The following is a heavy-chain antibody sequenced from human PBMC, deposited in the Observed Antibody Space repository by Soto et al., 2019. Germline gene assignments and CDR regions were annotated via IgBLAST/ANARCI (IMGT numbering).Heavy chain of an antibody. V-gene: IGHV4-39*01. Sequence: QLQLQESGPGLVKPSETLSLTCTVSGGSISSSSYYWGWIRQPPGKGLEWIGNIYYSGTTYYSPSLKGRVTISVDTSNYQLSLKLTPVTAADTAVYYCARLGGYDYGSGNYYTFDYWSQGTRVTVSS. CDR1: GGSISSSSYY. CDR3: ARLGGYDYGSGNYYTFDY. CDR2: IYYSGTT. J-gene: IGHJ4*02. D-gene: IGHD3-10*01.